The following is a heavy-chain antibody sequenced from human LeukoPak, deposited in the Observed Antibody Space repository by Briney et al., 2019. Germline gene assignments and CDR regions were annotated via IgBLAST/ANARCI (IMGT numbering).Heavy chain of an antibody. D-gene: IGHD1-14*01. V-gene: IGHV3-9*01. Sequence: GRSLTLSRAASGFTFDDYAMHWVRPPPGKGQEWVACITWNRGAIAHADSVKDRFTISRDNAKNSLYLQMNSLRSDDTALYYCVKDRNPNLSYDFLWFDGWGQGTLVTVS. CDR3: VKDRNPNLSYDFLWFDG. CDR2: ITWNRGAI. J-gene: IGHJ5*02. CDR1: GFTFDDYA.